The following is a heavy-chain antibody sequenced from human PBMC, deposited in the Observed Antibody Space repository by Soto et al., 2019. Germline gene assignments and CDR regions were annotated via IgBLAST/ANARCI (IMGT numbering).Heavy chain of an antibody. D-gene: IGHD3-9*01. Sequence: QVQLQESGPGLVKPSETLSLTCTVSGGSISSYYWSWIRQPPGKGLEWIGYIYYSGSTNYNPSLNSRIIISVDTSKNPCSLKLSSVTAADTAVYDCARGTGKPPLYYYGMDVWGQGTTVTVSS. CDR3: ARGTGKPPLYYYGMDV. CDR1: GGSISSYY. CDR2: IYYSGST. V-gene: IGHV4-59*01. J-gene: IGHJ6*02.